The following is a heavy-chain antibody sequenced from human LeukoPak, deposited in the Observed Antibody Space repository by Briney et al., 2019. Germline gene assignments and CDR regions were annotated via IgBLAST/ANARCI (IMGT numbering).Heavy chain of an antibody. CDR3: ARDKGYCSGGSCYLQYYYYGMDV. Sequence: GGSLRLSCAASGFSFSDYYMSWIRQAPGKWLEWVSYISSSGSTIYYADSVKGRFTISRHNAKNSLYLQMNRLRAEDTAVYYCARDKGYCSGGSCYLQYYYYGMDVWGQGTTVTVSS. CDR2: ISSSGSTI. CDR1: GFSFSDYY. V-gene: IGHV3-11*01. D-gene: IGHD2-15*01. J-gene: IGHJ6*02.